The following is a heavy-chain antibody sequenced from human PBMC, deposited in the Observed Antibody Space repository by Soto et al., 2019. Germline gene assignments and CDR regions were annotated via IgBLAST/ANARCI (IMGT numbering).Heavy chain of an antibody. D-gene: IGHD6-13*01. V-gene: IGHV3-15*01. CDR3: STDRKATAGTGYYYYGMDV. CDR2: IKSKAEGGTT. CDR1: GFTFSNAW. J-gene: IGHJ6*02. Sequence: ESGGGLVQPGGSLRLSCAASGFTFSNAWMSWVRQPPGKGLEWVGRIKSKAEGGTTDYAAPVKGRFTISRDDSRNTLYLQVNSLNTEDTALYYCSTDRKATAGTGYYYYGMDVWGQGTTVIVSS.